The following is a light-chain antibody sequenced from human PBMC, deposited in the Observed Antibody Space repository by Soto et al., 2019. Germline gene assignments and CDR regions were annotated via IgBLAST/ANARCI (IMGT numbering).Light chain of an antibody. Sequence: QSVLTQPASVSGSPGQSITISCTGTSSDVGGYNYVSWYQQYPGKAPTLMIYDVSNRPSGVSNRFSGSKSGNTASLTISGLQAEDEADYYCSSIASSSTLRYVFGTGTKVTVL. V-gene: IGLV2-14*01. CDR2: DVS. J-gene: IGLJ1*01. CDR3: SSIASSSTLRYV. CDR1: SSDVGGYNY.